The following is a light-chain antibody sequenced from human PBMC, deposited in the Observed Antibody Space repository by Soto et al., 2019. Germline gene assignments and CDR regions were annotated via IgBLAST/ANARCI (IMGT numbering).Light chain of an antibody. V-gene: IGKV3-20*01. CDR3: QQYGSSPRT. Sequence: EIVLTQSPGTLSLSPGERATLSCRASQSVSSSYLVWYQQKPGQAPRLLIYGASSRATGIPDRFSGSGSGTDFTLTISRLEPEDFAVYYCQQYGSSPRTFCQGTKVDIK. CDR1: QSVSSSY. J-gene: IGKJ1*01. CDR2: GAS.